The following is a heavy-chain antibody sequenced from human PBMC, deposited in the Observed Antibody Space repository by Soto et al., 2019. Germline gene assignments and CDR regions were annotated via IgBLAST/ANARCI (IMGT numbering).Heavy chain of an antibody. Sequence: VGSLRLSCAASGFTFSSYAMSWVRQAPGKGLEWVSAISGSGGSTYHADSVKGRFTISRDNSKNTLYLQMNSRRAEDTAVYYCAKLSDVGLSVPYYYYYYMDVWGKGTTVTVSS. V-gene: IGHV3-23*01. J-gene: IGHJ6*03. CDR2: ISGSGGST. CDR1: GFTFSSYA. CDR3: AKLSDVGLSVPYYYYYYMDV. D-gene: IGHD2-2*01.